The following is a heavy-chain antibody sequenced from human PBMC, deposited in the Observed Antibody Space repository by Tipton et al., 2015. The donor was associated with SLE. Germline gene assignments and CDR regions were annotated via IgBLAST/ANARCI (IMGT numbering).Heavy chain of an antibody. CDR3: ARDIAAAGGWFDP. CDR1: GGSISSYY. D-gene: IGHD6-13*01. CDR2: IYYSGST. J-gene: IGHJ5*02. V-gene: IGHV4-59*01. Sequence: TLSLTCTVSGGSISSYYWSWIRQPPGKGLEWIGYIYYSGSTNYNPSLKSRVTISVDTSKNQFSLKLSSVTAADTAVYYCARDIAAAGGWFDPWGQGTLVTVSS.